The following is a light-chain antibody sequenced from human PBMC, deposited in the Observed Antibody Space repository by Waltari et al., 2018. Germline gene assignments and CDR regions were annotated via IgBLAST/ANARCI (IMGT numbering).Light chain of an antibody. CDR2: NAS. V-gene: IGKV1-5*01. J-gene: IGKJ1*01. CDR3: QQYNTYPWT. Sequence: DIQMTQSPSTLSASVGDRVSITFRASQTTDSWLAWYQQKPGKAPKLLIYNASSLKSGVPSRFSGSGSGTEFTLTISSLQPDDFATYYCQQYNTYPWTFGQGSKVEIK. CDR1: QTTDSW.